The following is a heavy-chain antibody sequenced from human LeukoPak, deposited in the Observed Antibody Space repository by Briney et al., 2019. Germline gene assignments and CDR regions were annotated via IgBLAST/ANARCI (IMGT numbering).Heavy chain of an antibody. Sequence: SETLSLTCTVSGGSINSNYWSWIRQPPEKGLEWIGYISYSGSTNYNPSLKSRVTISLDTSKSQFSVNLNSVTAADTAVYYCARDLVTVTKGFDIWGQGTMVSVSS. D-gene: IGHD4-17*01. J-gene: IGHJ3*02. CDR1: GGSINSNY. CDR2: ISYSGST. V-gene: IGHV4-59*01. CDR3: ARDLVTVTKGFDI.